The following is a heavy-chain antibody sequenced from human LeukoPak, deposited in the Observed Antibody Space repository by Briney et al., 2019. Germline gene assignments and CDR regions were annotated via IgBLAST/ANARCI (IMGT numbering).Heavy chain of an antibody. CDR1: GYTFTSYD. Sequence: ASVKVSCKASGYTFTSYDINWVRQATGQGLEWMGWMNPNSGNTGYAQKFQGRVTMTRNTSISTAYMELSSLRSEDTAVYYCAKATRYSSYDALTTLDYWGQGTLVTVSS. CDR2: MNPNSGNT. J-gene: IGHJ4*02. D-gene: IGHD5-12*01. CDR3: AKATRYSSYDALTTLDY. V-gene: IGHV1-8*01.